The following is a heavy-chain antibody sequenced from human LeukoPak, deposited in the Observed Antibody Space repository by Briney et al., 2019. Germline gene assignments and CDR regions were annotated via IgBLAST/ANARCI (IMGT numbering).Heavy chain of an antibody. CDR3: VAERYSDGCCWFDP. CDR2: IGLGSGDT. Sequence: GTSVKVSCKTSGFTFSGSTVQWVRQARGQRLEWLGWIGLGSGDTKYAQRVQERLTLTRDMSTNTAYMELSSLRSEDTAVYYCVAERYSDGCCWFDPWGQGTLVTVSS. J-gene: IGHJ5*02. V-gene: IGHV1-58*01. D-gene: IGHD6-25*01. CDR1: GFTFSGST.